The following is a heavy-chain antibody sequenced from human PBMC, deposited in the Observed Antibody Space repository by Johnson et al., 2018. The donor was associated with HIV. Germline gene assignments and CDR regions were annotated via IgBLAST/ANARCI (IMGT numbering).Heavy chain of an antibody. J-gene: IGHJ3*02. CDR3: TTRLWVGITGPTTAFDI. V-gene: IGHV3-66*01. CDR2: LFSGGSI. CDR1: GFTVSSYY. D-gene: IGHD1-20*01. Sequence: VQLVESGGGLVQPGGSLRLSCAASGFTVSSYYMSCVRQAPGKGLEWVSVLFSGGSIYFADSVKGRFTISRDNSKNTLYLQMNSLKTEDTAVYYCTTRLWVGITGPTTAFDIWGQGAMVTVSS.